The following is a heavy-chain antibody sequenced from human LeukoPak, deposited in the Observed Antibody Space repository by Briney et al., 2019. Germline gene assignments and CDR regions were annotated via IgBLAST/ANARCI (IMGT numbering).Heavy chain of an antibody. J-gene: IGHJ4*02. D-gene: IGHD5-18*01. V-gene: IGHV3-48*04. CDR3: ARGISENSYGPAFDY. CDR1: GFTFSSYS. Sequence: GGSLRLSCAASGFTFSSYSMNWVRQAPGKGLEWVSYISSSSSTIYYADSVKGRFTISRDNAKNSLYLQMNSLRAEDMAVYYCARGISENSYGPAFDYWGQGTLVTVSS. CDR2: ISSSSSTI.